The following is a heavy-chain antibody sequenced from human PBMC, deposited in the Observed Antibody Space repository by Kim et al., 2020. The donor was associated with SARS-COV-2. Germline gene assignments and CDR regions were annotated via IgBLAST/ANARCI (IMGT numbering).Heavy chain of an antibody. CDR2: ISSSSTYI. Sequence: GGSLRLSCTASGFSFGSHGVSWVRQAPGKGLEWVSSISSSSTYINYADSVKGRFTVSRDNAKNSLYLQMDSLRAEDAAVYYCAREGPLPGYYQEYFYFGMDVWGPGTKVAVSS. J-gene: IGHJ6*02. CDR1: GFSFGSHG. D-gene: IGHD3-9*01. CDR3: AREGPLPGYYQEYFYFGMDV. V-gene: IGHV3-21*01.